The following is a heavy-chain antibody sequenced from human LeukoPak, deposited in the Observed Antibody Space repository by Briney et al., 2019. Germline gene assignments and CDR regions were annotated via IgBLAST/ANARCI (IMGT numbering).Heavy chain of an antibody. V-gene: IGHV3-21*01. D-gene: IGHD5-18*01. J-gene: IGHJ5*02. CDR3: ARDRRYGDHPSWFDP. CDR1: GFTLRSYT. CDR2: IGISSNKI. Sequence: KSGGSLRLSCAASGFTLRSYTMNWVRPAPGQGLEWVSSIGISSNKIYYADSVKGRFIISRDNAKNSVYLQMNSLRAEDTAVYYCARDRRYGDHPSWFDPWGQGTQVTVSS.